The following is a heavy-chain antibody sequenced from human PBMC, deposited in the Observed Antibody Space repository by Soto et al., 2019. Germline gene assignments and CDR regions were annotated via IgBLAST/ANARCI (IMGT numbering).Heavy chain of an antibody. J-gene: IGHJ6*03. D-gene: IGHD1-1*01. CDR2: IRSKANSYAT. V-gene: IGHV3-73*01. CDR1: GFTFSGSA. CDR3: TRRANCDLAYYYYYMDV. Sequence: EVQLVESGGGLVQPGGSLKLSCAASGFTFSGSAMHWVRQASGKGLEWVGRIRSKANSYATAYAASVKGRFTISRDDSKNTAYLQMNSLKTEDTAVYYCTRRANCDLAYYYYYMDVWGKGTTVTVSS.